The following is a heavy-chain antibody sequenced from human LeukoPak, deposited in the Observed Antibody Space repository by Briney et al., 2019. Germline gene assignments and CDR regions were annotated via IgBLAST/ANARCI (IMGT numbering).Heavy chain of an antibody. CDR2: IRSKTNNYAT. V-gene: IGHV3-73*01. J-gene: IGHJ4*02. Sequence: GGSLRLSCAASGFAFSGSALHWVRQVSGKGLEWVGHIRSKTNNYATAYAASMKGRFTISRDDSKNTAYLQMNSLKTEDTAVYYCTRYSVGFDYWGQGTLVTVSS. D-gene: IGHD5/OR15-5a*01. CDR1: GFAFSGSA. CDR3: TRYSVGFDY.